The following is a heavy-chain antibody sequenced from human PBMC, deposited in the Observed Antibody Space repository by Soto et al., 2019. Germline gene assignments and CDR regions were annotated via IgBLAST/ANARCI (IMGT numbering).Heavy chain of an antibody. Sequence: GGSLRLSCAASGFTFSSYWMSWVRQAPGKGLEWVANIKQDGSEKNYVDSVKGRFTISRDSAKNSLYLQMNSLRAEDTAVYYCARGGCSSTSCYPFDYWGQGTLVTVSS. CDR3: ARGGCSSTSCYPFDY. CDR1: GFTFSSYW. J-gene: IGHJ4*02. CDR2: IKQDGSEK. V-gene: IGHV3-7*01. D-gene: IGHD2-2*01.